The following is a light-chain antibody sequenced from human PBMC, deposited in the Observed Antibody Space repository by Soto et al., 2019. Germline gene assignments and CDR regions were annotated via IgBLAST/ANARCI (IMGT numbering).Light chain of an antibody. J-gene: IGLJ1*01. CDR3: SSYTSTGTVVV. CDR1: SSDVGGYNY. CDR2: EVT. V-gene: IGLV2-14*01. Sequence: QSALTQPASVSGSPGQSITISCTGTSSDVGGYNYVSWYQQHPGKAHKLMIYEVTNRPSGVSNRFSGSKSDNTASLTISGLQAEDEADYYCSSYTSTGTVVVFGTGTKVNVL.